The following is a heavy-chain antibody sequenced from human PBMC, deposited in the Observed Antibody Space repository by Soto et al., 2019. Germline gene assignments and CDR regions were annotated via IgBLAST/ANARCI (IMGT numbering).Heavy chain of an antibody. CDR1: GFTLSSYW. V-gene: IGHV3-7*01. Sequence: GGSLRLSCAASGFTLSSYWMAWVRQTPGKGLEFVANIREDGKEINYVDSVKGRFTISRDNAKNSLFLQMNSLRGDDTAVYYCGTDQWGGAFDIGGQGTMVPVSS. J-gene: IGHJ3*02. D-gene: IGHD3-10*01. CDR3: GTDQWGGAFDI. CDR2: IREDGKEI.